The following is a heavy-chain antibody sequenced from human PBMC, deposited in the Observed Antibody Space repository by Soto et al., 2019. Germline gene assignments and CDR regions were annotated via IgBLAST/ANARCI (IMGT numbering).Heavy chain of an antibody. CDR2: INPNSGGT. CDR1: GYTFTGYY. Sequence: ASVKVSCKASGYTFTGYYMHWVRQAPGQGLEWMGWINPNSGGTNYAQKFQGRVTMTRDTSISTAYMELSRLRSDDTAVYYCARIRSGGENYYYYGMDVWGQGXTVTVSS. CDR3: ARIRSGGENYYYYGMDV. J-gene: IGHJ6*02. D-gene: IGHD2-15*01. V-gene: IGHV1-2*02.